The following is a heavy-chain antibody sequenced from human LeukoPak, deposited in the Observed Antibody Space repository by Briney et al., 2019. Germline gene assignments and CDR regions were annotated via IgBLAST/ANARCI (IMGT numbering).Heavy chain of an antibody. CDR3: AIGGYCSSTSCCPDRDAFDI. CDR2: ISAYNGNT. D-gene: IGHD2-2*01. V-gene: IGHV1-18*01. Sequence: ASVKVSCKASGYTFTSYGISWVRQAPGQGLEWMGWISAYNGNTNYAQKLQGRVTMTTDTSTSTAYMELRSLRSEDTAVYYCAIGGYCSSTSCCPDRDAFDIWGQGTMVTVSS. CDR1: GYTFTSYG. J-gene: IGHJ3*02.